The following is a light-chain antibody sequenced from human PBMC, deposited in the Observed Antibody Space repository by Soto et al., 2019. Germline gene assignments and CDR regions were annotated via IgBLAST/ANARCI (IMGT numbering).Light chain of an antibody. V-gene: IGKV1-33*01. CDR1: QDIRYY. CDR3: QQYDSLPIT. J-gene: IGKJ5*01. Sequence: DIQMTQSPSSLFASVGARVTITSQASQDIRYYLNWFQQSLGEAPKVLSYDASRLETGVPSRFSGSGSGTHFSLAISSLQPEDIETYYCQQYDSLPITFGQGTRLEI. CDR2: DAS.